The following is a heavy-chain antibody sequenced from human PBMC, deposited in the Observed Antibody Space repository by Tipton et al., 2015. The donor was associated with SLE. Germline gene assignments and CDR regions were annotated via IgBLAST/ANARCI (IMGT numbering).Heavy chain of an antibody. Sequence: TLSLTCTVSGGSISSSSYYWGWIRQPPGKGPEWIGSIYYSGSTYYNPSLKSRVTISVDTSKNQFSLKLSSVTAADTAVYYCARDGAARGDFDYWGQGTLVTVSS. CDR1: GGSISSSSYY. CDR3: ARDGAARGDFDY. D-gene: IGHD6-6*01. J-gene: IGHJ4*02. V-gene: IGHV4-39*07. CDR2: IYYSGST.